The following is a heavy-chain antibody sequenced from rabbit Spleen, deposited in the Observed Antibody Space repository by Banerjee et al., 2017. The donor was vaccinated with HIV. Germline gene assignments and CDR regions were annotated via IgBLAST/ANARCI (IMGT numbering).Heavy chain of an antibody. CDR1: GFSFSGSHY. Sequence: QEQLVESGGGLVQPGGSLKLTCTASGFSFSGSHYMCWVRQAPGKGLEWIACIYAGSSDRSYYATWAKGRFTISKTSSTTVTLRMTSLTAADRAAYFCARDLVGVIGWNFYLWGQGTLVTVS. CDR2: IYAGSSDRS. CDR3: ARDLVGVIGWNFYL. V-gene: IGHV1S45*01. D-gene: IGHD1-1*01. J-gene: IGHJ6*01.